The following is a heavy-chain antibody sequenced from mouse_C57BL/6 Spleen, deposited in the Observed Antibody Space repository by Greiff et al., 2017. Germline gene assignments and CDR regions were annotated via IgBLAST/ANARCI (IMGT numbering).Heavy chain of an antibody. CDR2: IYPGDGDT. J-gene: IGHJ2*01. D-gene: IGHD2-5*01. Sequence: QVQLQQSGPELVKPGASVKISCKASGYAFSSSWMNWVKQRPGKGLEWIGRIYPGDGDTNYNGKFKGKATLTADKSSSTAYMQLSSLTSEDSAVYFCARDYSNYEDYWGQGTTLTVSS. CDR1: GYAFSSSW. CDR3: ARDYSNYEDY. V-gene: IGHV1-82*01.